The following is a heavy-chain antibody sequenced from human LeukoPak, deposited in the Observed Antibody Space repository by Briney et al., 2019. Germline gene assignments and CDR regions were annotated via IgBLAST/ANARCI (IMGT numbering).Heavy chain of an antibody. D-gene: IGHD3-10*01. CDR3: AREIKASYYYGSGSYDFDY. V-gene: IGHV1-18*01. CDR1: GYTFTSYG. CDR2: ISAYNGNT. J-gene: IGHJ4*02. Sequence: ASVKVSCKASGYTFTSYGISWVRQAPGQGLEWMGWISAYNGNTNYAQKLQGRVTMTTDTSTSTAYMELRSLRSDDTAVYYCAREIKASYYYGSGSYDFDYWGQGTLVTVSS.